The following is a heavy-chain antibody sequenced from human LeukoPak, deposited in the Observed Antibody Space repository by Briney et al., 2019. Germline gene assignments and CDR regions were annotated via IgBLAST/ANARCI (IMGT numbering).Heavy chain of an antibody. J-gene: IGHJ5*02. D-gene: IGHD2-21*02. CDR2: IYPGDSDT. CDR3: ARVVVTAAPINWFDP. Sequence: GESLKISCKGSGYSFTSYWIGWVRQKPGKGLEWMGIIYPGDSDTRYSPSFQGQVTISADKSISTAYLQWSSLKASDTAMYYCARVVVTAAPINWFDPWGQGTLVTVSS. CDR1: GYSFTSYW. V-gene: IGHV5-51*01.